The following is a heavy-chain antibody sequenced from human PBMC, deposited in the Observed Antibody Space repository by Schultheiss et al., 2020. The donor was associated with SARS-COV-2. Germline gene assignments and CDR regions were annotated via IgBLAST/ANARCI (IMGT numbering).Heavy chain of an antibody. J-gene: IGHJ1*01. CDR3: ARLGAAAVGFQH. D-gene: IGHD6-13*01. Sequence: SETLSLTCTVSGGSISSYYWSWIRQPPGKALEWLGSIYYSGSTYYNPSLKSRVTISVDTSKNQFSLKLSSVTAADTAVYYCARLGAAAVGFQHWGQGTLVTVSS. CDR1: GGSISSYY. V-gene: IGHV4-59*08. CDR2: IYYSGST.